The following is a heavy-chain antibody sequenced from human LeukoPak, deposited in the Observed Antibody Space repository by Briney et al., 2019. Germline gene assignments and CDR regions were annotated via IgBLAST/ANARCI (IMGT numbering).Heavy chain of an antibody. J-gene: IGHJ3*02. CDR1: GFTVSNNY. CDR2: MYSGGTT. V-gene: IGHV3-53*01. Sequence: GGSLRLSCAASGFTVSNNYMNWVRQAPGKGLEWVSVMYSGGTTYYADYVKGRFSISRDKSKNTVFLQMSSLRAEDTAVYYCASPSRGQSFDIWGQGTTVTVSS. D-gene: IGHD5-12*01. CDR3: ASPSRGQSFDI.